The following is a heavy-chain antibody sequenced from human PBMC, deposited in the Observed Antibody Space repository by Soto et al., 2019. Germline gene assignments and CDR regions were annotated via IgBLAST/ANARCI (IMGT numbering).Heavy chain of an antibody. CDR3: TTTYYDSPWGGDAFDI. V-gene: IGHV3-15*01. D-gene: IGHD3-3*01. CDR1: GFTFSNAW. Sequence: GGSLRLSCAASGFTFSNAWMSWVRQAPGKGLEWVGRIKSKTDGGTTDYAAPVKGRFTISRDDSKNTLYLQMNSLKTEDTAVYYCTTTYYDSPWGGDAFDIWGQGTMVTVSS. J-gene: IGHJ3*02. CDR2: IKSKTDGGTT.